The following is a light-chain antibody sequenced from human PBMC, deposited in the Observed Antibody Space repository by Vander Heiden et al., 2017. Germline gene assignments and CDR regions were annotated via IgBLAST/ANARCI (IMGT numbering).Light chain of an antibody. CDR2: QAS. Sequence: DIQMTQSPSTLSASVGDRVTIICRASQNMCRWLAWYQQKPGRAPKLLIYQASSLDSGVPSRFSGSGSGTEFTLTVRSLQPDDFATYYCQQYESYPRTFGQGTKVEIK. CDR1: QNMCRW. CDR3: QQYESYPRT. V-gene: IGKV1-5*03. J-gene: IGKJ1*01.